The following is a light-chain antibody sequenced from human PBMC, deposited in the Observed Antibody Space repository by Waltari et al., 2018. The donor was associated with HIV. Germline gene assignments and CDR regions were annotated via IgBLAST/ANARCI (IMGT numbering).Light chain of an antibody. CDR1: QSVNSN. J-gene: IGKJ1*01. V-gene: IGKV3-15*01. CDR3: HHYNNWRET. Sequence: EIRMTRSPATLSVTPGERATLSCRASQSVNSNLAWYQQKPGQTPRLLIYGTSTRATDIPARFSGSGSGTEFTLTISSLQSEDFAVYYCHHYNNWRETFGQGTKVEIK. CDR2: GTS.